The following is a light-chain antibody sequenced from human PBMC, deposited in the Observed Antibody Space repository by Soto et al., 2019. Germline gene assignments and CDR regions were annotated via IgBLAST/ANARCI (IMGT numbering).Light chain of an antibody. CDR1: QSISTS. Sequence: DIQLTQSPASLSASVGDRVSITCRASQSISTSLNWYQQKPGKAPKLLIYAASSLQSGVPSRFSGSGSETDFTLTINSLQPEDFAIYSCQHSYSSPRTFGPGTKVDI. CDR2: AAS. V-gene: IGKV1-39*01. CDR3: QHSYSSPRT. J-gene: IGKJ3*01.